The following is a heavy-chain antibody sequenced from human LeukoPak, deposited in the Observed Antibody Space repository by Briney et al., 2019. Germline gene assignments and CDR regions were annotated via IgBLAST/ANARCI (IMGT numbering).Heavy chain of an antibody. J-gene: IGHJ5*02. D-gene: IGHD1-26*01. CDR3: ARGVVGATGWFDP. Sequence: SETLSLTCAVSGGSISSSNWWSWVRQPPGKGLEWIGEIYHSGSTNYNPSLKSRVTISVDKSKNQFSLKLSSVTAADTAVYYCARGVVGATGWFDPWGQGTLVTVSS. CDR1: GGSISSSNW. CDR2: IYHSGST. V-gene: IGHV4-4*02.